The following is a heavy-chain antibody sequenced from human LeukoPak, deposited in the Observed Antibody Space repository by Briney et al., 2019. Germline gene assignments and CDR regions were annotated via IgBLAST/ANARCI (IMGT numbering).Heavy chain of an antibody. Sequence: GGSLSLSCAVSGFTFTNNNMNWVRQAPGKGLEWVSSIISSSRYIYYADSEKGRLTISRDDARNTLYLQMSSLRAEDTGTYYCVRERYTSSWYPYYFDCWGQGTLVTVSS. D-gene: IGHD6-13*01. V-gene: IGHV3-21*01. J-gene: IGHJ4*02. CDR3: VRERYTSSWYPYYFDC. CDR1: GFTFTNNN. CDR2: IISSSRYI.